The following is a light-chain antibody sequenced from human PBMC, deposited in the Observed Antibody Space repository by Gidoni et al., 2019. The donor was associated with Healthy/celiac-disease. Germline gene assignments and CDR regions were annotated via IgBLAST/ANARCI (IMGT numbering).Light chain of an antibody. CDR1: QSVSSN. J-gene: IGKJ4*01. V-gene: IGKV3-15*01. CDR2: GAS. Sequence: EILITPSPAPLSVSPGEKATLSCSASQSVSSNLAWYQQKPGQAPRLLIYGASTRATGIPARFSGSGSGTEFTLTISSLQSEDFAVYYCQQYNNWPPLTFXGXTKVEIK. CDR3: QQYNNWPPLT.